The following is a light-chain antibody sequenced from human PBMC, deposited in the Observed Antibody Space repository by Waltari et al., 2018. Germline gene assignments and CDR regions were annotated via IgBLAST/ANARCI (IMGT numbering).Light chain of an antibody. V-gene: IGKV1-27*01. CDR2: SAS. Sequence: DIQMTRSPSSLSASVGDTVTITSRASQSFSSSLAWYQEKPGKAPKLLIYSASSLQSGVPSRFSGSKSGTDFTLTISSLQPEDIASYYCQQYYSHPYSFGQGTKVEIK. CDR3: QQYYSHPYS. CDR1: QSFSSS. J-gene: IGKJ2*03.